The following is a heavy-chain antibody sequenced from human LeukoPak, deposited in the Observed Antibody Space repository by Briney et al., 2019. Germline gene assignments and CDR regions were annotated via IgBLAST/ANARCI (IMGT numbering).Heavy chain of an antibody. CDR3: ARSSAWNDDGGWYY. V-gene: IGHV3-53*05. CDR1: EFIVSSNY. CDR2: LYSDGST. D-gene: IGHD1-1*01. J-gene: IGHJ4*02. Sequence: GGSLRLSCAASEFIVSSNYMNWVRQAPGKGLEWVSILYSDGSTYYADSVKGRFTISRDNSKNTLYLQMNSLRAEDTAVYYCARSSAWNDDGGWYYWGQGTLVTVSS.